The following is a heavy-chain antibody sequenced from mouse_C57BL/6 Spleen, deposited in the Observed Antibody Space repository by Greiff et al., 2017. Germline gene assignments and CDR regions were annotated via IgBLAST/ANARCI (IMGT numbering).Heavy chain of an antibody. CDR2: IDPSDSYT. CDR1: GYTFTSYW. J-gene: IGHJ3*01. V-gene: IGHV1-69*01. CDR3: ANYGSSTGFAY. D-gene: IGHD1-1*01. Sequence: QVQLQQPGAELVMPGASVKLSCKASGYTFTSYWMHWVKQRPGQGLEWIGEIDPSDSYTNYNQKFKGKSTLTVDKSSSTAYMQLSSLTSEDTAVYYCANYGSSTGFAYWGQGTLVTVSA.